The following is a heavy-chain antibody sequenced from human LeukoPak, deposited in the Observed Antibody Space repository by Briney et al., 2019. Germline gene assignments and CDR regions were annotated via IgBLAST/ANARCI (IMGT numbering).Heavy chain of an antibody. CDR2: IYHSGTT. J-gene: IGHJ4*02. D-gene: IGHD6-19*01. V-gene: IGHV4-38-2*01. CDR1: SYSISSGYF. Sequence: PSETLSLTCGVSSYSISSGYFWGWIRQPPGKGLEWIGSIYHSGTTYYNPSLKSRVNISVDTSKNQFSLKLNSVTAADTAVYHCARVANSALAADYFDYWGQGTLVTVSS. CDR3: ARVANSALAADYFDY.